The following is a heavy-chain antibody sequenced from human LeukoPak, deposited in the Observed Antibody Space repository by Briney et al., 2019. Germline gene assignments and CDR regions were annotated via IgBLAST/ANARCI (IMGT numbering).Heavy chain of an antibody. Sequence: SETLSLTCTVSGGSISSYYWSWIRQPRGKGLEWIGYIYYSGSTNYNPSLKSRVTISVDTSKNQFSLKLSSVTAADAAVYYCARDRDGYKHDAFDIWGQGTMVTVSS. CDR1: GGSISSYY. CDR3: ARDRDGYKHDAFDI. V-gene: IGHV4-59*01. D-gene: IGHD5-12*01. CDR2: IYYSGST. J-gene: IGHJ3*02.